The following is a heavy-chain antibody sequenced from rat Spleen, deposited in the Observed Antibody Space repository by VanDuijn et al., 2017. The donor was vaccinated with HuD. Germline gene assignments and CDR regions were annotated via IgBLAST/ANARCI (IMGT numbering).Heavy chain of an antibody. Sequence: EVQLVETGGGLVQPGRALKLSCVASGFTFSRYWMYCVRQDPGKGLEWISSIDTEGVNTYYRCSVKGRFTISRDNAKSTLNLQMDSLGSEDTATYYCVRLLGAPDWYFDFWGPGTMVTVSS. CDR2: IDTEGVNT. V-gene: IGHV5-58*01. J-gene: IGHJ1*01. CDR3: VRLLGAPDWYFDF. CDR1: GFTFSRYW. D-gene: IGHD5-1*01.